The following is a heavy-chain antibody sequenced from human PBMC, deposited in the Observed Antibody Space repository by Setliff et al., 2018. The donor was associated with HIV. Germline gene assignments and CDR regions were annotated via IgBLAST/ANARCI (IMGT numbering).Heavy chain of an antibody. CDR2: IIPILGTA. CDR3: ARRSRIAVAGRGYFDY. CDR1: GGTFSSYA. J-gene: IGHJ4*02. V-gene: IGHV1-69*13. Sequence: SVKVSCKASGGTFSSYAISWVRQAPGQGLEWMGGIIPILGTANYAQKFQGRVTITADESTSTAYMELSSLRSEDTAVYYCARRSRIAVAGRGYFDYWGQGTLVTVSS. D-gene: IGHD6-19*01.